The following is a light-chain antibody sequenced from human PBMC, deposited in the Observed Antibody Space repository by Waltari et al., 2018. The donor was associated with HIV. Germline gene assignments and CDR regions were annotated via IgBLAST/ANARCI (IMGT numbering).Light chain of an antibody. CDR3: QVWDSTTDHVI. Sequence: SYVVSQPPSASVAPGQTAAITCGGNSIGTKSVHWYQQKPGQATVLVIYYDFDRPSGIPERVSGSSSGNTATLTIRRVEAGDEADYYCQVWDSTTDHVIFGGGTKLTVL. J-gene: IGLJ2*01. V-gene: IGLV3-21*04. CDR1: SIGTKS. CDR2: YDF.